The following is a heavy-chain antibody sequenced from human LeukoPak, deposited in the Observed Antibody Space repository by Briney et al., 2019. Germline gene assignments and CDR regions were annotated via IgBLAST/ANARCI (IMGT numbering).Heavy chain of an antibody. D-gene: IGHD3-10*01. Sequence: GGSLRLSCAASGFTFSSYSITWVRQAPGKGLQWVSSISGSSSYIYYADSVKGRFTISRDNAKNSLYLLMNSLRGEDTAVYYCARGDGATPPDVFDIWGQGTMVSVSS. V-gene: IGHV3-21*01. J-gene: IGHJ3*02. CDR3: ARGDGATPPDVFDI. CDR2: ISGSSSYI. CDR1: GFTFSSYS.